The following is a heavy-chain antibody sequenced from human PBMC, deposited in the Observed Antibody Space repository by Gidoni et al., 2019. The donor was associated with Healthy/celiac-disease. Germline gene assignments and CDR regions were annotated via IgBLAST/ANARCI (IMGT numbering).Heavy chain of an antibody. D-gene: IGHD4-4*01. CDR2: FDPEDGET. CDR3: ATGTSVTVIGDLGY. V-gene: IGHV1-24*01. CDR1: GYTLTELS. J-gene: IGHJ4*02. Sequence: HVPLVQSGAEVKKPGASVNVSCKFSGYTLTELSMHWVRQAPGNGLEWMGGFDPEDGETIYAQKFQGRVTMTEDTSTDTAYMELSSLRSEDTAVYYCATGTSVTVIGDLGYWGQGTLVTVSS.